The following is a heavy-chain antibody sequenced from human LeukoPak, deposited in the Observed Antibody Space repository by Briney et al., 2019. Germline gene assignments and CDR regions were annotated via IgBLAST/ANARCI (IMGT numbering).Heavy chain of an antibody. V-gene: IGHV3-21*01. CDR3: ARAAGTGSFFDY. CDR1: GFIFSSYS. J-gene: IGHJ4*02. D-gene: IGHD6-13*01. Sequence: GGSLRLTCAVSGFIFSSYSLHWVRQAPGKGLEWVSSISSSSSYIYYADSVKGRFTISRDNAKNSLYLQMNSLRAEDTAVYYCARAAGTGSFFDYWGQGTLVTVSS. CDR2: ISSSSSYI.